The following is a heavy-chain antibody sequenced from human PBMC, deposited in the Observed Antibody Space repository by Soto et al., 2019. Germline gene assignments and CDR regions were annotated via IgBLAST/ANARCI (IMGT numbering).Heavy chain of an antibody. J-gene: IGHJ4*02. V-gene: IGHV3-23*01. CDR2: ISGSGGST. CDR1: GFTFSNYA. D-gene: IGHD6-13*01. CDR3: AKDQGSSWYAIDS. Sequence: EVQLLESGGGLVQPGGSLRLSCAASGFTFSNYAVTWVRQAPGKGREWVSTISGSGGSTYYADSVKGRFTISRDNSKNTLYLQMNSLRAEDTAVYYCAKDQGSSWYAIDSGGQGTLVTVSS.